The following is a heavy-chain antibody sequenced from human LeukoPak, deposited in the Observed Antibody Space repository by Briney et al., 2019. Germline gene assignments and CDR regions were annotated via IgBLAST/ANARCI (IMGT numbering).Heavy chain of an antibody. J-gene: IGHJ6*02. Sequence: GGSLRLSCAASGFTFSSYGMHWVRQAPGKGLEWVAVISYDGSKKYYADSVKGRFTISRDNSKNTLYLQMNSLRAEDTAVYYCAREGQYYYDSSGYSDYYNGLDVWGQGTTVTVSS. D-gene: IGHD3-22*01. CDR3: AREGQYYYDSSGYSDYYNGLDV. CDR2: ISYDGSKK. V-gene: IGHV3-30*19. CDR1: GFTFSSYG.